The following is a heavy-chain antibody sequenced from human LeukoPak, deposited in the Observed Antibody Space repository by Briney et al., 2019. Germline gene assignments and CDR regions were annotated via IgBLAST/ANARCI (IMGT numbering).Heavy chain of an antibody. D-gene: IGHD2-2*01. CDR1: GFTFNSYG. Sequence: PGGSLRLSCAASGFTFNSYGMHWVRQAPGKGLEWVAFIRYDGSNKYYADSVKGRFTISRDNSKNTLYLQMNSLRAEDTAVYYCAKDYCSSTSCALATYYYYYYMDVWGKGTTVTVSS. CDR3: AKDYCSSTSCALATYYYYYYMDV. J-gene: IGHJ6*03. CDR2: IRYDGSNK. V-gene: IGHV3-30*02.